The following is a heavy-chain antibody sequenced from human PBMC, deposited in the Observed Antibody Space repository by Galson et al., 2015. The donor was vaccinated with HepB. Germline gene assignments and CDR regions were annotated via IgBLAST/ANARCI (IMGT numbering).Heavy chain of an antibody. V-gene: IGHV6-1*01. CDR2: TYYRSKWYN. CDR1: GDSVSSNSAA. CDR3: ARGGGFGRLGYYYGMDV. D-gene: IGHD3-10*01. J-gene: IGHJ6*02. Sequence: CAISGDSVSSNSAAWNWIRQSPSRGLEWLGRTYYRSKWYNDYAASVKSRITINPDTSKNQFSLQLNSVTPEDTAVYYCARGGGFGRLGYYYGMDVWGQGTTVTVSS.